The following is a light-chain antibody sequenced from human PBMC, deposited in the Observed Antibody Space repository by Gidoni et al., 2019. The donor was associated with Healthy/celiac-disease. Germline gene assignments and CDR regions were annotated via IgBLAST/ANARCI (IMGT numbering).Light chain of an antibody. CDR3: QQYGSSQGPWT. CDR2: GAS. J-gene: IGKJ1*01. V-gene: IGKV3-20*01. CDR1: QSVSSSY. Sequence: EIVLTQSPGTLSLSPGERATLSCRASQSVSSSYLAWYQQKPGQAPRLLIYGASSRATGIADRFSGSGSGTDFTLTISRLEPEDFAVYYCQQYGSSQGPWTFXXXTKVEIK.